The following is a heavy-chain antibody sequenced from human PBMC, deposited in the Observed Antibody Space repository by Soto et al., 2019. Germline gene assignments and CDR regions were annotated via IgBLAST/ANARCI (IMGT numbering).Heavy chain of an antibody. CDR2: IKEDASER. CDR3: ARRGDDFDF. D-gene: IGHD2-21*02. J-gene: IGHJ4*02. Sequence: EVQLGVSGGGLVQPGGSLRLSCAASGFAFNDYWMRWVRQAPGKGLEWLANIKEDASERYYLGSVKGRFTISRDNAKNSLYLQRNSLRAEDTAVYFCARRGDDFDFWGPGTLVTVSS. V-gene: IGHV3-7*01. CDR1: GFAFNDYW.